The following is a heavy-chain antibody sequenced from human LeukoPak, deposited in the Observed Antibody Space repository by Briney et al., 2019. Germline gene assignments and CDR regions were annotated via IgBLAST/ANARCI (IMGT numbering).Heavy chain of an antibody. Sequence: GASVKVSCKASGYTFTRYYMHWVRQAPGQGLEWMGIISTSGGSTSYAQKFQGRVTMTRDTSTSTVYMELSSLRAEDTAVYYCAVGWSILDYYDSSGYLFDYWGQGTLVTVSS. CDR3: AVGWSILDYYDSSGYLFDY. CDR1: GYTFTRYY. CDR2: ISTSGGST. J-gene: IGHJ4*02. D-gene: IGHD3-22*01. V-gene: IGHV1-46*01.